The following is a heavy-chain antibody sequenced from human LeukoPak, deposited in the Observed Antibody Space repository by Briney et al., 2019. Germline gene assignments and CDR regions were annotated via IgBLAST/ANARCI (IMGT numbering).Heavy chain of an antibody. CDR2: ISGSGGST. V-gene: IGHV3-23*01. J-gene: IGHJ2*01. CDR1: GFTFSSYA. CDR3: AKDPAYCGGDCSITWYFDL. D-gene: IGHD2-21*02. Sequence: GGSLRLSCAASGFTFSSYAMSWVRQAPGKGLEWVSAISGSGGSTYYADSVKGRFSISRDNSKSTLYLQMNSLRAEDTAVYYCAKDPAYCGGDCSITWYFDLWGRGALVTVSS.